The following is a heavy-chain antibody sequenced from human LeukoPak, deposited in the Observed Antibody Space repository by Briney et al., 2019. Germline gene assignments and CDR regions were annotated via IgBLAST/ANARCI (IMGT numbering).Heavy chain of an antibody. CDR1: GFTFGNYD. Sequence: GGSLRLSCAASGFTFGNYDMNWVRQAPGKGLEWVSAISASGNYIYYADSVKGRCTISRDNSRNTLYLQMNSLRTEDTAIYYCAKESGYSGGWDNFDFWGQGTLVTVSS. D-gene: IGHD6-19*01. CDR2: ISASGNYI. J-gene: IGHJ4*02. V-gene: IGHV3-23*01. CDR3: AKESGYSGGWDNFDF.